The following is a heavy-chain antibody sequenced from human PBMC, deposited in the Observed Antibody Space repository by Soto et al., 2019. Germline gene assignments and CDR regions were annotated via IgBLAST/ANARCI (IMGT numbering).Heavy chain of an antibody. Sequence: QVQLVQSGAEVKKPGASVKVSCKASGYTFTSYAMHWVRQAPGQRLEWMGWINAGNGNTKYSQKFQGRVTITRDTSASTAYMELSSLRSEDTAVYYCARDGGIMYSSSSGLFYWGQGTLVTVSS. CDR1: GYTFTSYA. V-gene: IGHV1-3*01. CDR3: ARDGGIMYSSSSGLFY. D-gene: IGHD6-6*01. J-gene: IGHJ4*02. CDR2: INAGNGNT.